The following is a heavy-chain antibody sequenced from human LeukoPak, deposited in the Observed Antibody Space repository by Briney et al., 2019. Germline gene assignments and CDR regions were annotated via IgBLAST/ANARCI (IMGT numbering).Heavy chain of an antibody. CDR1: GGSISSSNW. J-gene: IGHJ4*02. V-gene: IGHV4-4*02. CDR3: ARWEGRVDY. Sequence: SETLSLTCAVSGGSISSSNWWSWVRQPPGRGLEWIGSIYYSGSTYYNPSLKSRVTISVDTSKNQFSLKLSSVTAADTAVYYCARWEGRVDYWGQGTLVTVSS. D-gene: IGHD1-26*01. CDR2: IYYSGST.